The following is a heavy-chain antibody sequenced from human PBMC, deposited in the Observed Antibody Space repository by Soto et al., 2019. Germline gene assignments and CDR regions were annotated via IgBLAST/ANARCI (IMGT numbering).Heavy chain of an antibody. CDR1: GASIRSTDYY. Sequence: SETLSLTCTVSGASIRSTDYYWSWIRQAPGKGLEWIGYVYYNGSTYYNPSLMSRLTISVDTSKNQFSLKLTSVTAAETAVYYCVRTAREGAVAPHWFDRWGQGTQVTVSS. J-gene: IGHJ5*02. CDR3: VRTAREGAVAPHWFDR. CDR2: VYYNGST. V-gene: IGHV4-30-4*01. D-gene: IGHD2-21*02.